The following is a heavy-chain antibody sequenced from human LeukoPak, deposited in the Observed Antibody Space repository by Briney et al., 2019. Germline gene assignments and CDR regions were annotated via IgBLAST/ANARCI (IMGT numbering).Heavy chain of an antibody. V-gene: IGHV3-30-3*01. CDR2: ISYDGSNK. CDR3: ARAMVDTAMVFDY. CDR1: GFXFSSYA. D-gene: IGHD5-18*01. J-gene: IGHJ4*02. Sequence: GGSLRLSCAASGFXFSSYAIHWVRQAPGKGLEWVAVISYDGSNKYYADSVKGRFTISRDNSKNTLYLQMNSLRAEDTAVYYCARAMVDTAMVFDYWGQGTLVTVSS.